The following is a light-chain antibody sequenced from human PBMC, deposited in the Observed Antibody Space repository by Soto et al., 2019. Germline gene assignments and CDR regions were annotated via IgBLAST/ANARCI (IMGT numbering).Light chain of an antibody. CDR2: EVS. Sequence: QSVLTQPASVSGSPGQSIPVSCTGTSSDVGGYKYVSWYQQHPGKAPKLLIYEVSNRPSGVSNRFSGSKSANTASLTISGLQAEDEADYYCSSYTSDFRRVFGTGTKVTVL. V-gene: IGLV2-14*01. CDR3: SSYTSDFRRV. J-gene: IGLJ1*01. CDR1: SSDVGGYKY.